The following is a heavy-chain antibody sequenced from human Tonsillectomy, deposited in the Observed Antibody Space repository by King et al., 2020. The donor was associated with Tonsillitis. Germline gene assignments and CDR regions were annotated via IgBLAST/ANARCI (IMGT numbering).Heavy chain of an antibody. Sequence: VQLVESGGGLVQPGGSLRLSCAASGFIFNNYAMSWVRQAPGKGLEWVSAISGSGGSTYYTDSVKGRFIISRDNSENTLYLQMNSLIAEDTAVYYCAKQPNGLGYYFDCWGQGTLVTVSS. CDR3: AKQPNGLGYYFDC. D-gene: IGHD3-10*01. V-gene: IGHV3-23*04. CDR2: ISGSGGST. J-gene: IGHJ4*02. CDR1: GFIFNNYA.